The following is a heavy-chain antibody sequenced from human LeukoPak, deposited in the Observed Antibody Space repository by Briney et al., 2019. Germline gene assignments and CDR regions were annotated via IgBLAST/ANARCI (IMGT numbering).Heavy chain of an antibody. CDR3: ARGSVEQLDY. CDR1: GFTFSSYS. Sequence: GGSLRLSCAASGFTFSSYSMNWGRQAPGKGLEWVSSISSSSSYIYYADSVKGRFTISRDNAKNSLYLQMDSLRAEETAVYYCARGSVEQLDYWGQGTLVTVCS. D-gene: IGHD6-13*01. J-gene: IGHJ4*02. CDR2: ISSSSSYI. V-gene: IGHV3-21*01.